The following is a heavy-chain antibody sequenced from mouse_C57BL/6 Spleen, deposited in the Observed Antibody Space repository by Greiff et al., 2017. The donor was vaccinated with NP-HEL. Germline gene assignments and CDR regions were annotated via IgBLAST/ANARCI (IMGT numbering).Heavy chain of an antibody. V-gene: IGHV1-81*01. CDR1: GYTFTSYG. CDR3: ARGGGYYAFAY. Sequence: VQRVESGAELARPGASVKLSCKASGYTFTSYGISWVKQRTGQGLEWIGEIYPRSGNTYYNEKFKGKATLTADKSSSTAYMELRSLTSEDSAVYFCARGGGYYAFAYWGQGTLVTVSA. J-gene: IGHJ3*01. CDR2: IYPRSGNT. D-gene: IGHD2-3*01.